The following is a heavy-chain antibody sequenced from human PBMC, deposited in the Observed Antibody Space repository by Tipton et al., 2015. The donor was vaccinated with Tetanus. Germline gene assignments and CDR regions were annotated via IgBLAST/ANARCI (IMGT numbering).Heavy chain of an antibody. CDR2: INHSGST. Sequence: TLSLTCAVYGGSFSGYYWSWIRQPPGKGLEWIGEINHSGSTNYNPSLKSRVTISVDTSKNQFSLKLSSVTAADTAVYYCARDHQTRGWFAPWGQGTLVPVSS. D-gene: IGHD1-14*01. J-gene: IGHJ5*02. CDR1: GGSFSGYY. V-gene: IGHV4-34*01. CDR3: ARDHQTRGWFAP.